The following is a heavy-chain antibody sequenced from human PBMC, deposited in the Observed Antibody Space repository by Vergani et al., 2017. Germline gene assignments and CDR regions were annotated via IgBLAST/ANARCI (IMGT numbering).Heavy chain of an antibody. V-gene: IGHV1-2*02. CDR2: INPNSGGT. CDR1: GYTFTGYY. CDR3: ARDRGYCTNGVCYSWFDP. Sequence: QVQLVQSGAEVKKPGASVKVSCKASGYTFTGYYMHWVRQAPGQGLEWMGWINPNSGGTNYAQKFQGRVTMTRDTSTSTAYMELWSLISDDTAAYYCARDRGYCTNGVCYSWFDPWGQGTLVTVSS. J-gene: IGHJ5*02. D-gene: IGHD2-8*01.